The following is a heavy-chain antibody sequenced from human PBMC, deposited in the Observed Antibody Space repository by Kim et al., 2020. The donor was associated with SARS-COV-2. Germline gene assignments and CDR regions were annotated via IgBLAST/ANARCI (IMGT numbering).Heavy chain of an antibody. CDR2: ISSSGSTI. J-gene: IGHJ4*02. Sequence: GGSLRLSCAASGFTFSDYYMSWIRQAPGKGLEWVSYISSSGSTIYYADSVKGRFTISRDNAKNSLYLQMNSLRAEDTAVYYCARDVVFWVNFSSSHYFDYWGQGTLVTVSS. V-gene: IGHV3-11*01. D-gene: IGHD6-6*01. CDR3: ARDVVFWVNFSSSHYFDY. CDR1: GFTFSDYY.